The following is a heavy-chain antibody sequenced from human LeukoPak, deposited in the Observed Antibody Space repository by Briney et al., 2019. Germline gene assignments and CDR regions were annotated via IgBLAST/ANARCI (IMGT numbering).Heavy chain of an antibody. CDR3: ARDLVTVSYYYYGMDV. J-gene: IGHJ6*02. CDR1: GFTVSSNY. V-gene: IGHV3-66*01. D-gene: IGHD3-9*01. Sequence: GGSLRLSCAASGFTVSSNYMSWVRQAPGKGLEWVSVIYSGGSTYYADSVKGRFTISRDNSKNTLHLQMNSLRAEDTAVYYCARDLVTVSYYYYGMDVWGQGTTVTVSS. CDR2: IYSGGST.